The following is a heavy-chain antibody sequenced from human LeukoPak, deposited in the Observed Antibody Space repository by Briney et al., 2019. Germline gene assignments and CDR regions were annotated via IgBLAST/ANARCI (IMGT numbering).Heavy chain of an antibody. CDR2: VYYSGST. CDR3: ARGTSFGLMNSDN. V-gene: IGHV4-39*07. CDR1: GGSVSINNFW. Sequence: PSETLSLTCSISGGSVSINNFWWGWIRQSPGKAMEWVGSVYYSGSTYYNPSLTRRLTMSVDTSKNQFSLKLTSLTAADTAVYYCARGTSFGLMNSDNWGQGTLVIVSS. D-gene: IGHD3-16*01. J-gene: IGHJ4*02.